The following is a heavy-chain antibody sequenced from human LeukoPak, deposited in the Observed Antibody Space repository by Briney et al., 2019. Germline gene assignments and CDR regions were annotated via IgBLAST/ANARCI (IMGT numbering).Heavy chain of an antibody. Sequence: PSETLSLTCTVSGGSISSYYWSWIRQPPGKGLEWIGYIYYSGSTNYNPSLKSRVTISVDTSKNQFSLKLSSVTAADTAVYYCARDRRSKYRQYCSSTSCYNWFDPWGQGTLVTVSS. D-gene: IGHD2-2*01. CDR2: IYYSGST. CDR3: ARDRRSKYRQYCSSTSCYNWFDP. CDR1: GGSISSYY. V-gene: IGHV4-59*12. J-gene: IGHJ5*02.